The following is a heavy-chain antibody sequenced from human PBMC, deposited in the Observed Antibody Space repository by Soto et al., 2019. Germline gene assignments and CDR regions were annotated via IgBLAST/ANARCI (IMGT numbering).Heavy chain of an antibody. J-gene: IGHJ4*02. D-gene: IGHD6-6*01. CDR2: IQYRGST. CDR1: DDSITSGAYY. V-gene: IGHV4-39*07. CDR3: ARGFRRSIAARQNLYYFDY. Sequence: SETLSLTCTVSDDSITSGAYYWGLIRQPPGKGLEWIGTIQYRGSTNYNPSLKSRVTISVDTSKNQFSLKLSSVTAADTAVYYCARGFRRSIAARQNLYYFDYWGQGTLVTVSS.